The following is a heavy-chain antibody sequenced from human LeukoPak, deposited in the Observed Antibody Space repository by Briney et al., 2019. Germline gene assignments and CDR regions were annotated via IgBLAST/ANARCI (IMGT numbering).Heavy chain of an antibody. J-gene: IGHJ3*02. D-gene: IGHD6-13*01. CDR1: GFTSSHYW. CDR3: VRGDSSSWSGHDAFDI. V-gene: IGHV3-74*01. CDR2: IKTDGSVT. Sequence: GGSLRLSCAVSGFTSSHYWMHWVRQAPGKGLVWVSYIKTDGSVTSYADSVKGRFTITRDNAKNTLYLQMNSLRAEDSAVYYCVRGDSSSWSGHDAFDIWGQGTMVTVAS.